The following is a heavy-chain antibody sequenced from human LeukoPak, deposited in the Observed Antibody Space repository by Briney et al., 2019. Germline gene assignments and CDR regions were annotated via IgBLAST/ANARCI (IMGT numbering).Heavy chain of an antibody. V-gene: IGHV3-48*01. J-gene: IGHJ4*02. D-gene: IGHD3-10*01. CDR1: GFNFDEYA. CDR3: ARYGSGSNYRDPFDS. CDR2: IYRDSSVK. Sequence: GGSLRLSCVASGFNFDEYAMNWVRQAPGKGLEWISCIYRDSSVKHYADSVRGRFTVSRDNAKNSVYLQMNSLRAEDTAVYFCARYGSGSNYRDPFDSWRQGTLVTVSS.